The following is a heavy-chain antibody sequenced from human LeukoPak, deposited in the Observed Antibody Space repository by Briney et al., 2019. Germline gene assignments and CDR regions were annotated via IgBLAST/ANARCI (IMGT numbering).Heavy chain of an antibody. V-gene: IGHV3-33*01. CDR2: IWHDGRNK. D-gene: IGHD2-15*01. CDR3: ARDRGSDDPIDY. J-gene: IGHJ4*02. CDR1: GFTFNKYG. Sequence: KPGRSLRLSCAASGFTFNKYGMHWVRQAPGKGPEWVAVIWHDGRNKYYADSVKGRFTVSRGNSKNTLYLQMSSLRAEDTAVYYCARDRGSDDPIDYWGQGTPVTVSS.